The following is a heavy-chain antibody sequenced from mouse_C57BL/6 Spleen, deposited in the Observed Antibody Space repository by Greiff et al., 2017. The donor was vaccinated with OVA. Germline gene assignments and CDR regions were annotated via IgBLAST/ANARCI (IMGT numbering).Heavy chain of an antibody. CDR1: GFTFSDYG. Sequence: EVMLVESGGGLVKPGGSLKLSCAASGFTFSDYGMHWVRQAPEKGLEWVAYISSGSSTSYYADTVKGRFTLSRDNDKNTLFLQMTSLRSEDSAMYYCRGYSTVFSMDYWGQGTSVTVSS. J-gene: IGHJ4*01. CDR3: RGYSTVFSMDY. CDR2: ISSGSSTS. D-gene: IGHD3-1*01. V-gene: IGHV5-17*01.